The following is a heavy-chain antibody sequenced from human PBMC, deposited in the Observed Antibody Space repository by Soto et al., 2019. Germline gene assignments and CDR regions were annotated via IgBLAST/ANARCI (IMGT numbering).Heavy chain of an antibody. J-gene: IGHJ4*02. CDR3: ARRMVPRQHRYFDY. V-gene: IGHV4-39*01. Sequence: PSETLSLTCTVSGGSISSISYYWGWIRQPPGKGLEWIGSIYYSGSTYYNPSLKSRVTISVDTSKNQFSLKLSSVTAADTAVYYCARRMVPRQHRYFDYWGQGTLVTVSS. CDR2: IYYSGST. D-gene: IGHD6-13*01. CDR1: GGSISSISYY.